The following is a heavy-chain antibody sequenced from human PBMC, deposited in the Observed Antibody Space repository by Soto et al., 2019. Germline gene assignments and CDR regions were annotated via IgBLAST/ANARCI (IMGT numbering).Heavy chain of an antibody. J-gene: IGHJ5*02. Sequence: SETLSLTCTVSGVSISSSSYYWGWIRQPPGKGLEWIGNIYYSGITYYNPSLKSRVTISVDTSKNQFSLQLTSVTAADTAVYYCARMPTNSGFDPWGQGTLVTVSS. V-gene: IGHV4-39*01. CDR1: GVSISSSSYY. D-gene: IGHD1-1*01. CDR2: IYYSGIT. CDR3: ARMPTNSGFDP.